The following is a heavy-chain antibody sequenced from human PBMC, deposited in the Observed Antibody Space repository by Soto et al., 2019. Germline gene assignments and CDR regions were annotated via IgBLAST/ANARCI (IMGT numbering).Heavy chain of an antibody. CDR2: IGTAGDP. Sequence: GESLKISCAASGFTFSSYDMHWVRQATGKGLEWVSAIGTAGDPYYPGSVKGRFTISRENAKNSLYLQMNSLRAGDTAVYYCARGPKRFGAFDIWGQGTMVTVSS. CDR3: ARGPKRFGAFDI. CDR1: GFTFSSYD. J-gene: IGHJ3*02. D-gene: IGHD3-16*01. V-gene: IGHV3-13*05.